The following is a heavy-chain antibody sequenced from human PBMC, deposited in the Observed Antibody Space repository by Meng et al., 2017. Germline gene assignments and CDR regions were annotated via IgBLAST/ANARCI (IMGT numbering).Heavy chain of an antibody. Sequence: GESLKISCAASGFTFSSYAMSRVRQAPGKGLEWASAISGSGGSSYYADSMKGRFTISRDNFKNTLYLQMNSLRAEDTAVYYCAKGRVLPWFGELLSAGAFDIWGQGTMVTVSS. CDR2: ISGSGGSS. V-gene: IGHV3-23*01. CDR1: GFTFSSYA. J-gene: IGHJ3*02. D-gene: IGHD3-10*01. CDR3: AKGRVLPWFGELLSAGAFDI.